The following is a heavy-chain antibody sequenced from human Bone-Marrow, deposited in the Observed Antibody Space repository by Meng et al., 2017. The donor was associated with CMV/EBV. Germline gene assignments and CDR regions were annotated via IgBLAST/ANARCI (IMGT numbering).Heavy chain of an antibody. CDR3: ARGQISYHLVYYFDH. CDR1: GFTFSSYT. CDR2: ISYDGSSK. V-gene: IGHV3-30-3*01. D-gene: IGHD2-2*01. Sequence: GESLKISCAASGFTFSSYTMHWVRQAPGKGLEWVAVISYDGSSKFYAGSVKCRSTISRDNSKNTLYLQVNSLRAEDTAVYYCARGQISYHLVYYFDHWGHGTLVTVSS. J-gene: IGHJ4*01.